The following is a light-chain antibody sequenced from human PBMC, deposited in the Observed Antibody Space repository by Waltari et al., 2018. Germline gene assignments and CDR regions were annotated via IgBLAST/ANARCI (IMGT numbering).Light chain of an antibody. V-gene: IGKV1-6*02. CDR3: QQDYGSPYT. CDR2: AAS. J-gene: IGKJ2*01. Sequence: IQMTQSPSSLSASVGDTVTISCRASRVINKELGWYQQRPGKAPSLLIYAASILETGVSSQFSGSGSGTVFTLTITSLQPEDVATYYCQQDYGSPYTFGQGTTVEIK. CDR1: RVINKE.